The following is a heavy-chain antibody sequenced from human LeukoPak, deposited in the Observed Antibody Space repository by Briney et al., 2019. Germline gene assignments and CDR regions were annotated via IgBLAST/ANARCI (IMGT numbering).Heavy chain of an antibody. CDR3: ARSIGSTQLWLPLGYFDY. J-gene: IGHJ4*02. Sequence: SETLSLTCTVSGGSISSYYWSWIRQPPGKGLEWIGSIYYNGSTYYNPSLKSRVTISVDTSKNQFSLKLSSVTAADTAVYYCARSIGSTQLWLPLGYFDYWGQGTLVTVSS. V-gene: IGHV4-39*07. CDR2: IYYNGST. CDR1: GGSISSYY. D-gene: IGHD5-18*01.